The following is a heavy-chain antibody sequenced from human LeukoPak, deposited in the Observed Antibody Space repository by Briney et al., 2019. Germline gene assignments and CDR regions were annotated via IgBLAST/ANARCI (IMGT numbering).Heavy chain of an antibody. Sequence: GGSLKLSCAASAFTFSGSAMHWVRQASGKGLEWIGRIRSKADSYATAYAASVKGRFTISRDDSKNTAYLQMNSLKTEDTAVYYCTRPSHSYGTDAFDIWGQGTMVTVSA. CDR3: TRPSHSYGTDAFDI. J-gene: IGHJ3*02. CDR2: IRSKADSYAT. V-gene: IGHV3-73*01. CDR1: AFTFSGSA. D-gene: IGHD1-14*01.